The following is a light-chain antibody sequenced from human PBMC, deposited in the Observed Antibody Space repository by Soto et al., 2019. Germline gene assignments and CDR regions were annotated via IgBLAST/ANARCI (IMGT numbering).Light chain of an antibody. CDR3: QQSYYSPIFT. Sequence: DIQMTQSPSSLSASVGDRVTITCQSSQSISNYLNWYQQKPGKAPKLLIYAASSLGDGVPSRFSGSGSSTHFTLTISSLQPEDFATYDCQQSYYSPIFTFGQGTKV. CDR1: QSISNY. J-gene: IGKJ2*01. V-gene: IGKV1-39*01. CDR2: AAS.